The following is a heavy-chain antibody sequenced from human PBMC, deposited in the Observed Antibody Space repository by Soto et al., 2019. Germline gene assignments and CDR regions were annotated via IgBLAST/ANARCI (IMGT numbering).Heavy chain of an antibody. Sequence: KRLEWMGWINAGNGNTKYSQKFQGRVTITRDTSASTAYMELSSLRSEDTAVYYCARDKFTIFGVPAGYGMDVWGQGTTVTVSS. D-gene: IGHD3-3*01. V-gene: IGHV1-3*01. CDR3: ARDKFTIFGVPAGYGMDV. CDR2: INAGNGNT. J-gene: IGHJ6*02.